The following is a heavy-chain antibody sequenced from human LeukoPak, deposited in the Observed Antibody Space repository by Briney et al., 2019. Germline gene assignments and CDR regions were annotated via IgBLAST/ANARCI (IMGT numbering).Heavy chain of an antibody. CDR3: ARLGPYSSSPDY. V-gene: IGHV5-51*01. CDR2: IHPSDSDT. Sequence: GESLKISCQGSGYTFTDYWVGWVRQLPGEGLEWMGIIHPSDSDTRYRSSFQGQVTITVDTDINTAFLQCSRLKASDTAMYYCARLGPYSSSPDYWGQGTLVTVSS. J-gene: IGHJ4*02. D-gene: IGHD6-6*01. CDR1: GYTFTDYW.